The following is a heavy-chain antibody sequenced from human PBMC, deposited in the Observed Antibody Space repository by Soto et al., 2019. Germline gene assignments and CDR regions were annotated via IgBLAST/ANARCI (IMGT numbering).Heavy chain of an antibody. CDR3: AIRRVGGSWLVVDY. CDR2: ISYDGSNK. V-gene: IGHV3-30*03. Sequence: QVQLVESGAGVVQPGRSLRLYCAASGFTFSSYGMHWVRQAPGKGLEWVAVISYDGSNKYYADSVKGRFTISRDNSKNTLYLQMNSLRAEDTAVYYWAIRRVGGSWLVVDYWGQGTLVTVSS. D-gene: IGHD6-19*01. J-gene: IGHJ4*02. CDR1: GFTFSSYG.